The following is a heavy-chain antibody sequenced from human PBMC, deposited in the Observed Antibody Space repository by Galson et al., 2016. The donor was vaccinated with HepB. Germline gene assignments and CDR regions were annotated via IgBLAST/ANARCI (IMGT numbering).Heavy chain of an antibody. CDR1: GFTFSICV. J-gene: IGHJ4*02. CDR2: VSGSGGNT. V-gene: IGHV3-23*01. CDR3: AKGSEEEEVWATDFDL. D-gene: IGHD3-3*01. Sequence: SLRLSCAASGFTFSICVMNWVRQAPGKGLEWVSGVSGSGGNTYYADSVKGRFTISRDNSKNTLYLQMNSLRAEDTAVYYCAKGSEEEEVWATDFDLWGQGTLVPVSS.